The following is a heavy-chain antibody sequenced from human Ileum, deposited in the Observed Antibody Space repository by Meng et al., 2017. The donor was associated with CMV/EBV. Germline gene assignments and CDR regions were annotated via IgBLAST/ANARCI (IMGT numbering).Heavy chain of an antibody. V-gene: IGHV1-18*01. CDR1: GYTFTNYG. J-gene: IGHJ4*02. Sequence: KASGYTFTNYGISWVRQAPGQGLEWMGWINVRNGNTNSAQKFQGRVTMTTDTSTSTAYMDLRSLTSDDTAVYYCAREIEPRQWLILDCWGQGTLVTVSS. CDR2: INVRNGNT. CDR3: AREIEPRQWLILDC. D-gene: IGHD6-19*01.